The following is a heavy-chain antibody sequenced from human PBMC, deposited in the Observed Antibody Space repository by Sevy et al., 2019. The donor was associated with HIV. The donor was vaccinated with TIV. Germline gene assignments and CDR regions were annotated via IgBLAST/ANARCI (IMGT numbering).Heavy chain of an antibody. J-gene: IGHJ3*01. V-gene: IGHV3-23*01. CDR2: ISSGGSNT. CDR1: GFTFSSYA. CDR3: AKRSSGAFDL. Sequence: GGSLRLSCAASGFTFSSYAMSWVRQAPGKGLEFVSSISSGGSNTYYADSVKGRFTISRDNSKNTLYLQMNSLGAEDTAAYFCAKRSSGAFDLWGQGTMVTVSS.